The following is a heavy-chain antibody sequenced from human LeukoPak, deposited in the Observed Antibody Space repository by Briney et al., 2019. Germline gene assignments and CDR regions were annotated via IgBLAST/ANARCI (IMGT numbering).Heavy chain of an antibody. J-gene: IGHJ4*02. Sequence: GGSLRLSCAASGFTFSSYSMNWVRQAPGKGLEWVSSISSSSSYIYYADSVKGRFTISRDNAKNSLYLQMNSLRAEDTAVYYCARGVANYDILTGYIDYWGQGTLVTVSS. V-gene: IGHV3-21*01. CDR2: ISSSSSYI. CDR1: GFTFSSYS. CDR3: ARGVANYDILTGYIDY. D-gene: IGHD3-9*01.